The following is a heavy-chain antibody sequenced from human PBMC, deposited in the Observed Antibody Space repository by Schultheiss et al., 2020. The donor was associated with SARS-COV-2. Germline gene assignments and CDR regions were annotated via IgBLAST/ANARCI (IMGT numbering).Heavy chain of an antibody. CDR1: GGSISSSSYY. CDR2: INHSGST. CDR3: ARRLMDYGSEEFGY. D-gene: IGHD3-10*01. Sequence: SETLSLTCTVSGGSISSSSYYWGWIRQPPGKGLEWIGEINHSGSTNYNPSLKSRVTIFVDTTKNQFSLKLSSVTAADTAVYYCARRLMDYGSEEFGYWGQGSLVTVSS. V-gene: IGHV4-39*01. J-gene: IGHJ4*02.